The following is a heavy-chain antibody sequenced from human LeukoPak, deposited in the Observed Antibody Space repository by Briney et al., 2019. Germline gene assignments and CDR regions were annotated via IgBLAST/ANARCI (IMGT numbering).Heavy chain of an antibody. Sequence: SETLSLTCTVSGGSISSYYWSWIRQPPGKGLEWIGYIYFKGSTNYNPSLKSRVTILVDTSKNQFSLRLSSVTATDTAVYYCARERQNAFDIWGHGTMVTVSS. CDR1: GGSISSYY. CDR2: IYFKGST. V-gene: IGHV4-59*01. CDR3: ARERQNAFDI. J-gene: IGHJ3*02.